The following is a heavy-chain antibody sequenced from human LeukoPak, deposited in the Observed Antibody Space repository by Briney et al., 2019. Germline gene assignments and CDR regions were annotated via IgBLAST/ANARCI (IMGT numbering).Heavy chain of an antibody. CDR2: ISAYNGNT. D-gene: IGHD3-10*01. V-gene: IGHV1-18*01. Sequence: ASVKVSCKASGYTFTSYGISWVRQAPGQGLEWMGWISAYNGNTNYAQKLQGRVTMTTDTSTSKAYMELRSLRSDDTAVYYCARDSEMVRGVITDPNFDYWGQGTLVTVSS. CDR1: GYTFTSYG. CDR3: ARDSEMVRGVITDPNFDY. J-gene: IGHJ4*02.